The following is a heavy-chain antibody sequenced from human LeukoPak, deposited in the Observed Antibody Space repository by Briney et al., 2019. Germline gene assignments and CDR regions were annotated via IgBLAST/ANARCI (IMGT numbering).Heavy chain of an antibody. CDR2: ISSSSSTL. CDR1: GFTFSSYS. CDR3: ATESYEDYDY. V-gene: IGHV3-48*04. D-gene: IGHD5-12*01. J-gene: IGHJ4*02. Sequence: PGGSLRLSCAASGFTFSSYSMNWVRQAPGKGLEWVSYISSSSSTLYYADSVKGRFTISRDNAKNSLYLQMNSLRAEDTAVYYCATESYEDYDYWGQGTLVTVSS.